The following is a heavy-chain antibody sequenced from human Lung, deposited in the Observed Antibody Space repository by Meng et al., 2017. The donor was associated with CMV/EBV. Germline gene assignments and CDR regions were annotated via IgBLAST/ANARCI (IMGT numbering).Heavy chain of an antibody. J-gene: IGHJ4*02. CDR3: TRRADYCDY. CDR2: ISIDGSSK. CDR1: GFTFSSYD. D-gene: IGHD6-25*01. V-gene: IGHV3-30*04. Sequence: GGSLSLSCAASGFTFSSYDMNWVRQAPGKALEWVAVISIDGSSKFYADSMKGRFTISRDNSKNTLFLQVNSLRPEDTAVYCCTRRADYCDYGGPGTLVTVSS.